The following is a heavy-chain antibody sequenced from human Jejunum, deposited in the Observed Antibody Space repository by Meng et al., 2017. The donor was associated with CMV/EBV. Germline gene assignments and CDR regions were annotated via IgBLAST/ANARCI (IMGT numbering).Heavy chain of an antibody. D-gene: IGHD5-18*01. CDR3: ARAPGYSYEI. V-gene: IGHV1-2*06. CDR2: INPNTSGT. Sequence: VSCKAFGYSFTGYYLRWVRQAPGQGLEWMGQINPNTSGTNYAQKFLGRVTMTRDTSVSTAYMEVTSLTPDDTAVYFCARAPGYSYEIWGQGTLVTVSS. J-gene: IGHJ4*02. CDR1: GYSFTGYY.